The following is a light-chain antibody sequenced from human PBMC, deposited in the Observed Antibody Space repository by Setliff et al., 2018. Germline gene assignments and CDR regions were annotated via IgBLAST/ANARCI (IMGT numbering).Light chain of an antibody. Sequence: PGQSVTISCTGTNSDVGGYSYVSWYQQRPGKAPKLLIYEVSKRPSGVPDRFSGSKSGNTASLTVSGLQAEDEADYYCSSYGGDNNFVFGTGTKVTVL. J-gene: IGLJ1*01. V-gene: IGLV2-8*01. CDR2: EVS. CDR3: SSYGGDNNFV. CDR1: NSDVGGYSY.